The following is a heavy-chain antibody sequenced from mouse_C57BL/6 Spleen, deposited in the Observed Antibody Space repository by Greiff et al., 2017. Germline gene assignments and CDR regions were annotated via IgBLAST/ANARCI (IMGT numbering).Heavy chain of an antibody. CDR3: AGPVRDGFYGLFAD. V-gene: IGHV6-3*01. D-gene: IGHD2-3*01. CDR2: ISVRSDNNAT. Sequence: EVMLVESGGGLVQPGGSMKLSCVASGFTFSNYCMNWVRQSPEKGLEWVAQISVRSDNNATHYAESVKGRFSISRDNAKSSFYLQMTNLRAEDTGIYYCAGPVRDGFYGLFADWGQGTLVTVSA. CDR1: GFTFSNYC. J-gene: IGHJ3*01.